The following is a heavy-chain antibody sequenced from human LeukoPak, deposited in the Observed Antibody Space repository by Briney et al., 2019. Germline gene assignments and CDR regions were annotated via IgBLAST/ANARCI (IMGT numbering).Heavy chain of an antibody. V-gene: IGHV1-69*01. J-gene: IGHJ4*02. CDR1: GGTFSSYA. CDR2: IIPIFGTA. Sequence: SVKGSFKASGGTFSSYAISWVRRAPGQGLEWMGGIIPIFGTANYAQKFQGRVTITADESTSTAYMELSSLRSEDTAVYYCATGERITMVRGVIAPHFDYWGQGTLVTVSS. D-gene: IGHD3-10*01. CDR3: ATGERITMVRGVIAPHFDY.